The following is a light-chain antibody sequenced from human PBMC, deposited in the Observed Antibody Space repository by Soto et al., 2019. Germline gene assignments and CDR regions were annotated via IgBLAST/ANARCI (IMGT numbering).Light chain of an antibody. J-gene: IGKJ1*01. V-gene: IGKV1-39*01. CDR2: AAS. CDR1: RTIAGY. CDR3: QHYKMYSPWT. Sequence: DIQMTQSPSSLAASVGDRVTITCRASRTIAGYVNWYQQRPGEAPNLLIYAASSLQSGVPSRFSGSGSGTEFTLTISSLQPDDFATYYCQHYKMYSPWTFGQGTKGDIK.